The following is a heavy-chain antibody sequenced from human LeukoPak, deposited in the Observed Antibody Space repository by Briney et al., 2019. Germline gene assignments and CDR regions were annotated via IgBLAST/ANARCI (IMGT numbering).Heavy chain of an antibody. V-gene: IGHV3-23*01. CDR2: ISVSGDTT. Sequence: GGSLRLSCAASGFTFSIYAVSWVRQAPGKGLGWVSVISVSGDTTDYADSVKGRFTISRDNSKNTVYLQMNSMRVEDTAVYYCARDRGDGWHYFDYWGRGTLVTVSS. J-gene: IGHJ4*02. CDR1: GFTFSIYA. D-gene: IGHD2-15*01. CDR3: ARDRGDGWHYFDY.